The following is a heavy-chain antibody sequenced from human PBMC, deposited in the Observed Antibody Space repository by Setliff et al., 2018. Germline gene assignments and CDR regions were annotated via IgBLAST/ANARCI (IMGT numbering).Heavy chain of an antibody. CDR1: GFTFTTSA. J-gene: IGHJ4*02. CDR3: ARVYAYSYGFDS. V-gene: IGHV1-58*01. Sequence: SVKVSCKASGFTFTTSAVQWVRQARGQRLEWIGWIVVGSVSTYYADSVKGRFTISRDNAKNSLYLQMNSLRAEDTAVYYCARVYAYSYGFDSWGQGTQVTVSS. D-gene: IGHD5-18*01. CDR2: IVVGSVST.